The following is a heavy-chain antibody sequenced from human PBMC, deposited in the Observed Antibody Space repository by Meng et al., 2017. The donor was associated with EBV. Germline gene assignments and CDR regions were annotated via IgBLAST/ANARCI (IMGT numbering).Heavy chain of an antibody. CDR1: GYTFSRYG. J-gene: IGHJ4*02. D-gene: IGHD3-16*01. Sequence: QVQLVQSVAEVKTPGASVKVSCKATGYTFSRYGISCVRQAPGQELEWIGWHSAYNGNNTYAQKLKGRVTMTTDTSTSTAHMELRSLRSDNSAVYNCACRDYRTDYWGQGTLVTVSS. CDR2: HSAYNGNN. CDR3: ACRDYRTDY. V-gene: IGHV1-18*01.